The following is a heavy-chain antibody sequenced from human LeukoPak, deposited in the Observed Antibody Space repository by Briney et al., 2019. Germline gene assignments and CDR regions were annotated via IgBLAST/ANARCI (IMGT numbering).Heavy chain of an antibody. CDR1: GYSFTNYW. CDR3: ARGAPFDY. D-gene: IGHD2/OR15-2a*01. J-gene: IGHJ4*02. CDR2: IYPGDSDI. V-gene: IGHV5-51*01. Sequence: GESLKISRKGSGYSFTNYWIGWVRQMPGKGLEWMGIIYPGDSDIRYGPSFQGQVTISADTSISTAYLQWSSLKTSDSAIYYCARGAPFDYWGQGTLVTVSS.